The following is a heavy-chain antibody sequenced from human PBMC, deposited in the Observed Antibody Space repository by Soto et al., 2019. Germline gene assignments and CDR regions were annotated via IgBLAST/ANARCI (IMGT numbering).Heavy chain of an antibody. CDR2: IIPILGIA. CDR1: GGTFSSYT. J-gene: IGHJ6*03. Sequence: QVQLVQSGAEVKKPGSSVKVSCKASGGTFSSYTISWVRQAPGHGLEWMGRIIPILGIANYAQKFQGRVTITADKSTSTDYMELRRLRSEDTAVYYCAGASLGYCSSTSCPEAYYYYDYMDVWGKGTTVTVSS. V-gene: IGHV1-69*02. D-gene: IGHD2-2*01. CDR3: AGASLGYCSSTSCPEAYYYYDYMDV.